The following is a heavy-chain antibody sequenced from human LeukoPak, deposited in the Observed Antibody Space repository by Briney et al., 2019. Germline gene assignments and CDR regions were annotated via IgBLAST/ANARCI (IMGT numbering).Heavy chain of an antibody. CDR3: ARAGFGDPLDY. V-gene: IGHV1-18*01. CDR1: GYTFTSYG. CDR2: SITYNGHT. J-gene: IGHJ4*02. D-gene: IGHD3-10*01. Sequence: ASVKVSCKASGYTFTSYGINWVRQAPGQGLEWMGWSITYNGHTNYAQKFQGRVTMTTDTSTTTAYMELRSLRSDDTAVYYCARAGFGDPLDYWGQGTLVTVSS.